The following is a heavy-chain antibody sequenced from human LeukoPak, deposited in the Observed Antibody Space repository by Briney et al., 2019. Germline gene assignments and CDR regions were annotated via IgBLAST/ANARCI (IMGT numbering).Heavy chain of an antibody. CDR3: ARLSRVSGYEDY. CDR1: GGSISSSNW. V-gene: IGHV4-4*02. J-gene: IGHJ4*02. Sequence: SGTLSLTCAVSGGSISSSNWWSWVRQPPGKGLEWIGEIYHSGSTNYNPSLKSRVTISVDTSKNQFSLKLSSVTAADTAVYYCARLSRVSGYEDYWGQGTLVTVSS. CDR2: IYHSGST. D-gene: IGHD5-12*01.